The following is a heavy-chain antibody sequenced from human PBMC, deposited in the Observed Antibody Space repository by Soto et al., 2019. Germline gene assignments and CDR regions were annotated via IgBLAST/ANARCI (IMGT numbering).Heavy chain of an antibody. CDR2: IIPIFGTA. D-gene: IGHD3-16*02. V-gene: IGHV1-69*12. Sequence: QVQLVQSGAEVKKPGSSVKVSCKASGGTFSSYAISWVRQAPGQGLEWMGGIIPIFGTANYAQKFQVRVTITADESTSTAYMELSSLRSEDTAVYYCARGGLGITYGGGIVPPVSYYYYGMDVWGQGTTVTVSS. CDR1: GGTFSSYA. J-gene: IGHJ6*02. CDR3: ARGGLGITYGGGIVPPVSYYYYGMDV.